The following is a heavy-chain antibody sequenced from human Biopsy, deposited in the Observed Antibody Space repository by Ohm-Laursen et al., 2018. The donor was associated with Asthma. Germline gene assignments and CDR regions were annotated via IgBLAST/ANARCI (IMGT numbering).Heavy chain of an antibody. Sequence: SLRLSCAASGFSFSEFVMHWVRQAPGKGLEWVAVISYDGSSIYYADSVKGRFTISRDNSKNTLSLQMNSLTAEDTAVYYCAREGVAGTHIEDWGQGTLVTVS. V-gene: IGHV3-30-3*01. CDR1: GFSFSEFV. CDR2: ISYDGSSI. CDR3: AREGVAGTHIED. D-gene: IGHD6-19*01. J-gene: IGHJ4*02.